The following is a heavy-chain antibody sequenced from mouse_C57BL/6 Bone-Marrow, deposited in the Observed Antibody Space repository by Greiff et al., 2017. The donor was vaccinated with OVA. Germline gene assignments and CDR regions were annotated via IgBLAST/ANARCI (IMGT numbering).Heavy chain of an antibody. CDR1: GFTFSDYY. V-gene: IGHV5-16*01. J-gene: IGHJ1*03. D-gene: IGHD2-4*01. Sequence: DVKLVESEGGLVQPGSSMKLSCTASGFTFSDYYMAWVRQVPEKGLEWVANINYDGSSTYYLDSLKSRFIISRDNAKNILYLQMSSLKSEDTATYYCALYYEGYFDVWGTGTTVTVSS. CDR2: INYDGSST. CDR3: ALYYEGYFDV.